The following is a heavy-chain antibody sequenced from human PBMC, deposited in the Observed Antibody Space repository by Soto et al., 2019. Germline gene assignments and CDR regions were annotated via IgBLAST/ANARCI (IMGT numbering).Heavy chain of an antibody. J-gene: IGHJ6*02. V-gene: IGHV1-2*06. Sequence: ASVKVSCKASGYSFTDYHIHWVRQAPGQGLEWLGRINPKSGSTSTAQKFQGRVTMTRDRSISTVYMELTRLRSDDTAVYYCASDYGDRNYYYYGMDVWGQGTTVTVSS. D-gene: IGHD4-17*01. CDR2: INPKSGST. CDR1: GYSFTDYH. CDR3: ASDYGDRNYYYYGMDV.